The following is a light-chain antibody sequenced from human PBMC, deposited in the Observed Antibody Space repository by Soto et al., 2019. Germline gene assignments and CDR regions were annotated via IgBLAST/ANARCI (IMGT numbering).Light chain of an antibody. CDR3: MQGTHWPET. J-gene: IGKJ1*01. CDR2: KVS. CDR1: ESFVYSDGNTY. V-gene: IGKV2-30*01. Sequence: DVVMTQSPLSLPVTLGQPASISCRSSESFVYSDGNTYLNWFQQRPGQSPRRLFYKVSNRDSGVPDRFSGSGSGTDFTLKISRVEAEDVGLYYCMQGTHWPETFGQGTRWIS.